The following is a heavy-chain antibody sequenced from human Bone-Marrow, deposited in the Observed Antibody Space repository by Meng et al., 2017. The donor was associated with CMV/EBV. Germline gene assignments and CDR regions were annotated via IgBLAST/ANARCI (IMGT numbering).Heavy chain of an antibody. V-gene: IGHV1-2*02. CDR2: INPNSGGT. D-gene: IGHD4-11*01. Sequence: ASVKVSCKASGYTFTGYYMHWVRQAPGQGLEWMGWINPNSGGTNYAQKFQGRVTMTRDTSISTAYMELNRLRSDDTAVYYCARDVDYPNWFDPWGQGTLVTVSS. J-gene: IGHJ5*02. CDR3: ARDVDYPNWFDP. CDR1: GYTFTGYY.